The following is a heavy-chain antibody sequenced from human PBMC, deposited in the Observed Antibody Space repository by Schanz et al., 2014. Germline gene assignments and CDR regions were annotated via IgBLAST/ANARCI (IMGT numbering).Heavy chain of an antibody. Sequence: EVQLVESGGGLVKPGGSLRLSCVASGFPFSTYSIHWVRQAPGKGLEWVSYIRSDNNYIYYADSVKGRFTISRDNAKNSLFLQMNSLTAEDTAVYYCVREVMVRGIRAFDIWGQGTMVTVSS. J-gene: IGHJ3*02. CDR1: GFPFSTYS. CDR2: IRSDNNYI. V-gene: IGHV3-21*01. CDR3: VREVMVRGIRAFDI. D-gene: IGHD3-10*01.